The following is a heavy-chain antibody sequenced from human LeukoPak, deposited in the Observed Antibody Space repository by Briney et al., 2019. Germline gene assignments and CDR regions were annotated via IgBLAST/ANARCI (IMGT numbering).Heavy chain of an antibody. D-gene: IGHD6-13*01. CDR1: GGSISSYY. CDR3: ARDQVIAAAGGDAFDI. Sequence: PSETLSLTCTVSGGSISSYYWSWIRQPAGKGLEWIGRIYTSGSTNYNPSLKSRVTMSVDTSKNQFSLKLSSVTAADTAVYYCARDQVIAAAGGDAFDIWGQGTVVTVSS. V-gene: IGHV4-4*07. CDR2: IYTSGST. J-gene: IGHJ3*02.